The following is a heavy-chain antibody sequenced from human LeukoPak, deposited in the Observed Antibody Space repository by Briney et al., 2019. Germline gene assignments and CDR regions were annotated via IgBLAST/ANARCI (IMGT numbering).Heavy chain of an antibody. J-gene: IGHJ4*02. V-gene: IGHV4-34*01. D-gene: IGHD2-2*01. CDR1: GGSFSGYY. CDR3: ARTPTIVVVPAAVLYFDY. CDR2: INHSGST. Sequence: SETLSLTCAVYGGSFSGYYWSWIRQPPGKGLEWIGEINHSGSTDYNPSLKSRVTISVDTSKNQFSLKLSSVTAADTAVYYCARTPTIVVVPAAVLYFDYWGQGTLATVSS.